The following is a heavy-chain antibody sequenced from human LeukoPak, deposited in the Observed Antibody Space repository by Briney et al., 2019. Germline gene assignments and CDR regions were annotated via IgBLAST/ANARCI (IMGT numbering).Heavy chain of an antibody. V-gene: IGHV1-46*01. CDR3: ASTPLSTYYYGSGSYYTNWFDP. J-gene: IGHJ5*02. Sequence: ASVKVSCKASGYTFTSYYMHWVRQAPGQGLEWMGIINPSGGSTSYAQKFQGRVTMARDMSTSTVYMELSSLRSEDTAVYYCASTPLSTYYYGSGSYYTNWFDPWGQGTLVTVSS. CDR2: INPSGGST. D-gene: IGHD3-10*01. CDR1: GYTFTSYY.